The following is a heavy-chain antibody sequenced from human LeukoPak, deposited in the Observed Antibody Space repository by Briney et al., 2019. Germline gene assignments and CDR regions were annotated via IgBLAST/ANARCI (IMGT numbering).Heavy chain of an antibody. CDR1: GYTFTTFG. J-gene: IGHJ4*02. D-gene: IGHD6-13*01. CDR3: AREIAAAGTAYYFDY. V-gene: IGHV1-2*02. CDR2: INPNSGGT. Sequence: GASVKVSCKTSGYTFTTFGISWVRQAPGQGLEWMGWINPNSGGTNYAQKFQGRVTMTRDTSISTAYMELSRLRSDDTAVYYCAREIAAAGTAYYFDYWGQGTLVTVSS.